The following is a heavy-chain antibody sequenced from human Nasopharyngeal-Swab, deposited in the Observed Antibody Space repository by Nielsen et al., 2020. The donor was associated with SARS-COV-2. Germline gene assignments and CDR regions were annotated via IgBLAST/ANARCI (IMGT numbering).Heavy chain of an antibody. J-gene: IGHJ6*02. D-gene: IGHD6-13*01. V-gene: IGHV4-34*01. Sequence: SQTLSLTCAVYGGSFSGYYWSWIRQPPGKGLEWIGEINHSGSTNYNPSLKSRVTISVDTSKNQFSLKLSSVTAADTAVYYCARAYSSSWYPGYYYGMDVWGQGTTVTVSS. CDR2: INHSGST. CDR3: ARAYSSSWYPGYYYGMDV. CDR1: GGSFSGYY.